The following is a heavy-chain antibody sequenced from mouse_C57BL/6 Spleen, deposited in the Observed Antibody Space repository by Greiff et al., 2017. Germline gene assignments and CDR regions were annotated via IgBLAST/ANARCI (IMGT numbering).Heavy chain of an antibody. V-gene: IGHV3-6*01. Sequence: EVQLVESGPGLVKPSQSLSLTCPVTGYSITSGYYWNWIRQFPGNKLEWMGYISYDGSKKHNLSLKNRILITRDQSKYQFFLKLNSVTTEDTATLYCAGGGAAWYFDVWGTGTTVTVSS. CDR3: AGGGAAWYFDV. CDR2: ISYDGSK. CDR1: GYSITSGYY. J-gene: IGHJ1*03.